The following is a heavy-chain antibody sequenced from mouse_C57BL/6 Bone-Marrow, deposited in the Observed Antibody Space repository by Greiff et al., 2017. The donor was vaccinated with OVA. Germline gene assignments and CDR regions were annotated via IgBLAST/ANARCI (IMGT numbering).Heavy chain of an antibody. Sequence: EVMLVESGGDLVKPGGSLKLSCAASGFAFSSYGMSWVRQTPDKRLEWVATISSGGSYTYYPDSVKGRFTISRDNAKNTLSLQMSSLKSEDTAMYYSASAYYSNYVFYYYAIDYWGQGTSVTVSS. CDR3: ASAYYSNYVFYYYAIDY. D-gene: IGHD2-5*01. CDR1: GFAFSSYG. J-gene: IGHJ4*01. CDR2: ISSGGSYT. V-gene: IGHV5-6*01.